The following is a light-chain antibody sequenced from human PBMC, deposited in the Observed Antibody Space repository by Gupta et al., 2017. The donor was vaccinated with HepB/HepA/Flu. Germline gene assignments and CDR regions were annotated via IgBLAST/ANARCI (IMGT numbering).Light chain of an antibody. CDR3: AAWDDSLSGPV. Sequence: QSVLTHPPSASGTPGQRVTISCSGSSSNIGSNYVYWYKQLPGTAPKLLIDRNNQRPSGVPDRFSGSKSGTSAHLAIRGLRSEDEADDYCAAWDDSLSGPVFGGGTKLTVL. V-gene: IGLV1-47*01. CDR2: RNN. J-gene: IGLJ2*01. CDR1: SSNIGSNY.